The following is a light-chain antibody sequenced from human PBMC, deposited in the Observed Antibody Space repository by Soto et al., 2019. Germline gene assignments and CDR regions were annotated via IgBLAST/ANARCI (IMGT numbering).Light chain of an antibody. V-gene: IGKV3-15*01. CDR1: QSVSSN. CDR2: GAS. Sequence: EIVMTQSPATLSVSPGERATLSCRASQSVSSNLPWYQQKPGRPPRPLIYGASTRAAGIPARFSGSGSGTEFTLTISSLQSEDFAVYYCQQYNNWPYTFGQGTKLEIK. J-gene: IGKJ2*01. CDR3: QQYNNWPYT.